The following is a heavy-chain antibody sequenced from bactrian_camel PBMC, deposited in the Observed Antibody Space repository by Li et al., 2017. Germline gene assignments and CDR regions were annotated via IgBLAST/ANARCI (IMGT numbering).Heavy chain of an antibody. Sequence: HVQLVESVGGSVQTGGSLRLSCVASGATQDIGCMGWFRQVPGLEREGVAAIVTLGGTTYYDDSVTGRFTISQDNAKGTVYLQMNSLKPEDTAVYYCATDTLEYGGKAYNYWGQGTQVTVS. J-gene: IGHJ4*01. D-gene: IGHD6*01. CDR3: ATDTLEYGGKAYNY. CDR1: GATQDIGC. V-gene: IGHV3S63*01. CDR2: IVTLGGTT.